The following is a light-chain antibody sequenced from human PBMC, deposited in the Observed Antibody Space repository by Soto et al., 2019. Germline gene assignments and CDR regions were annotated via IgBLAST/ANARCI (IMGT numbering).Light chain of an antibody. J-gene: IGKJ5*01. V-gene: IGKV3-11*01. Sequence: EIVLTQSPATLSLSPGERATLSCRTSQSVSSYLAWYQQKPGQAPRLLIYDASNRATGIPARFSGSGSGTDFTLTISSLEPEDFAVYYCQQRSNGHPITVGPGTRLEIK. CDR3: QQRSNGHPIT. CDR2: DAS. CDR1: QSVSSY.